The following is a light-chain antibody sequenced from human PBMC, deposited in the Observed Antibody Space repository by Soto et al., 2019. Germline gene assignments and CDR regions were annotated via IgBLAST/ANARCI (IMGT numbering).Light chain of an antibody. CDR3: MQGTHWPWT. CDR1: EGLLYSDGATK. J-gene: IGKJ1*01. CDR2: DVS. V-gene: IGKV2-30*01. Sequence: DVVMTQSPLSLPVTLGQPASISCRSSEGLLYSDGATKLSWFQQRPGQSPRRLIYDVSNRASGVPARFSGSGSGTDFTLKISRVEAEDVGVYYCMQGTHWPWTFGQGTKVEIE.